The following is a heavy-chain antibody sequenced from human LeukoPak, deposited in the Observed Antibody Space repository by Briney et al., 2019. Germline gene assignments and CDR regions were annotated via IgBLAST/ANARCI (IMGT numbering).Heavy chain of an antibody. J-gene: IGHJ3*01. Sequence: GGSLRLSCVASGFTFSRYWMHWVRQAPGKGLVWVSRINSDGRSTNYADSVKGRFSISRDSAENTLYLQMNSLRVEDTAVYYCVRGADTGYSSDSWGQGTMVTVSS. CDR1: GFTFSRYW. CDR3: VRGADTGYSSDS. D-gene: IGHD6-19*01. V-gene: IGHV3-74*01. CDR2: INSDGRST.